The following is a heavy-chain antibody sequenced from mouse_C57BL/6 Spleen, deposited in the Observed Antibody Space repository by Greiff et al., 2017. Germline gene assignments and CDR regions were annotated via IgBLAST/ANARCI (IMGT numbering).Heavy chain of an antibody. V-gene: IGHV1-82*01. CDR3: ARSDVRYAMDY. CDR1: GYAFSSSW. Sequence: QVQLQQSGPELVKPGASVKISCKASGYAFSSSWMNWVKQRPGKGLEWIGRIYPGDGGTNYNGKFKGKATLTADKSSSTAYMQLSSLTSEDSAVYFYARSDVRYAMDYWGQGTSVTVSS. J-gene: IGHJ4*01. CDR2: IYPGDGGT.